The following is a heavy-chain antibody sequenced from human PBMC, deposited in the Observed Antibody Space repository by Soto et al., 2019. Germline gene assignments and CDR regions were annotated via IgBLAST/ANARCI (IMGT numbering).Heavy chain of an antibody. CDR3: ARWSWSGYYEVDD. J-gene: IGHJ4*02. V-gene: IGHV4-31*02. D-gene: IGHD3-3*01. CDR1: GGSISSGGYY. Sequence: SETMPVTCTVSGGSISSGGYYWSWIRQHPGKGLEWIGYIYYSGSTYYNPSPKSRVTISVDTSKNQFSLKLSSVTAADTAVYYCARWSWSGYYEVDDWGKGTLVTVS. CDR2: IYYSGST.